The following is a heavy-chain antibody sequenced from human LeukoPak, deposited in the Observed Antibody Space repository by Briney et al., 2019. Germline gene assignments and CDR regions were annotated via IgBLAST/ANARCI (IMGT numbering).Heavy chain of an antibody. V-gene: IGHV3-7*05. D-gene: IGHD3-22*01. CDR1: RFTFSSYW. CDR3: ARDVGYDSSGSYPYYFDH. J-gene: IGHJ4*02. Sequence: PGGSLRLSCAASRFTFSSYWMTWVRQAPGKGLEWVANIKQDGGEKHYVDSVQGRFTNSRDNAKNSLYLQMNSLRAEDTAVYYCARDVGYDSSGSYPYYFDHWGLGTLVTVSS. CDR2: IKQDGGEK.